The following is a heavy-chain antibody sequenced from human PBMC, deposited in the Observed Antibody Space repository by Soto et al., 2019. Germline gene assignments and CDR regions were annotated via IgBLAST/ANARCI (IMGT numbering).Heavy chain of an antibody. D-gene: IGHD1-1*01. V-gene: IGHV1-18*01. CDR3: ARGRYGDY. J-gene: IGHJ4*02. CDR1: GYDFTTYG. Sequence: QVHLVQSGAEVKKPGASVKVSCKGSGYDFTTYGITWVRQAPGQGLEWMAWISAHNGNTDYAQKLQGRVTVTRATSTSTAYMERRSLRSDDTAMYYCARGRYGDYWGQGALVTVSS. CDR2: ISAHNGNT.